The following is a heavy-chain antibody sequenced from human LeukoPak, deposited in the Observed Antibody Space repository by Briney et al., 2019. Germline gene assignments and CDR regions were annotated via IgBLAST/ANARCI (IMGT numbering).Heavy chain of an antibody. Sequence: PSETLSLTCTVSGGSISSYYWSWIRQPAGKGLEWIGRIYTSGSTNYNPSLKSRVTMSVDTSKNQFSLKLSSVTAADTVVYYCARVTVVPAAMTSYYYYMDVWGKGTTVTVSS. CDR2: IYTSGST. J-gene: IGHJ6*03. V-gene: IGHV4-4*07. CDR3: ARVTVVPAAMTSYYYYMDV. CDR1: GGSISSYY. D-gene: IGHD2-2*01.